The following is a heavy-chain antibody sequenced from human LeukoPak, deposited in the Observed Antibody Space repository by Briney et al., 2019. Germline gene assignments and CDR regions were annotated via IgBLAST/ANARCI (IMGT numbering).Heavy chain of an antibody. V-gene: IGHV3-21*01. CDR3: AREIAVAGTPNWFDP. D-gene: IGHD6-19*01. CDR2: ISSSSSYI. J-gene: IGHJ5*02. CDR1: GFTFSSYS. Sequence: GGSLRLSCAASGFTFSSYSMNWVRHAPGKGLEWVSSISSSSSYIYYADSVKGRFTISRDNAKNSLYLQMNSLRAEDTAVYYCAREIAVAGTPNWFDPRGQGTLVTVSS.